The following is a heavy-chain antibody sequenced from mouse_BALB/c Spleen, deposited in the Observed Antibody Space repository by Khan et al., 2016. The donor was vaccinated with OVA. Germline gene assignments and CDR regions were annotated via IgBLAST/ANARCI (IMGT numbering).Heavy chain of an antibody. CDR3: VRSGYGSFAY. D-gene: IGHD1-2*01. Sequence: EVQLPESGPELVKPGASVKISCRASGYTFTDYIMDWVKQSHGKSLEWIGYIYPNNGDTGYNQRFKTKVTLTVDTSSNTASMELRSLTSEDSAVYYCVRSGYGSFAYWGQGTLVTVSA. CDR2: IYPNNGDT. V-gene: IGHV1S29*02. CDR1: GYTFTDYI. J-gene: IGHJ3*01.